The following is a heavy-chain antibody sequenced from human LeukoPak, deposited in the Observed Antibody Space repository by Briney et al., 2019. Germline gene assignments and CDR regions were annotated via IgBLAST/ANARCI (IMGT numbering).Heavy chain of an antibody. CDR1: GGSISSYY. V-gene: IGHV4-59*01. Sequence: PSETLSLTCTVSGGSISSYYWSWIRQPPGKGLEWIGYIYYSGSTNYNPSLKSRVTISVDTSKNQFSLKLSSVTAADTAVYYCARVRAGAYHDFWSGPTGFDPWGQGTLVTVSS. D-gene: IGHD3-3*01. J-gene: IGHJ5*02. CDR2: IYYSGST. CDR3: ARVRAGAYHDFWSGPTGFDP.